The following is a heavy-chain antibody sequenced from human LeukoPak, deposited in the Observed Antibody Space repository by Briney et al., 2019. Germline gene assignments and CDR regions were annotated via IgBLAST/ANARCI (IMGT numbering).Heavy chain of an antibody. CDR2: IYYSRST. Sequence: SETLSLTCTVSGGSISSFYWGWIRQPPVKGLEWIGSIYYSRSTYYNPSLKSRVTISVDTSKNQFSLKLSSVTAADTAVYYCASLAKNYYDSSGPYWYFDLWGRGTLVTVSS. D-gene: IGHD3-22*01. CDR3: ASLAKNYYDSSGPYWYFDL. J-gene: IGHJ2*01. V-gene: IGHV4-39*01. CDR1: GGSISSFY.